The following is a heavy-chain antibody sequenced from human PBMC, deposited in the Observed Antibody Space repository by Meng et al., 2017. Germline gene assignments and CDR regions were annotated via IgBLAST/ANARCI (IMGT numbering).Heavy chain of an antibody. Sequence: GESLKISCAASGFTVSSNYMSWVRQAPGKGLEWVSVIYSGGSTYYADSVKGRFTISRDNSKNTLYLQMNSLRAEDTAVYYCARDVVGATHGGYFDYWGQGTLVTVSS. J-gene: IGHJ4*02. CDR3: ARDVVGATHGGYFDY. CDR2: IYSGGST. V-gene: IGHV3-66*02. D-gene: IGHD1-26*01. CDR1: GFTVSSNY.